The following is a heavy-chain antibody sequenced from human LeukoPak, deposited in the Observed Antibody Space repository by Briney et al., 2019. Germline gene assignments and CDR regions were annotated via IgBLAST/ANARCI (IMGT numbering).Heavy chain of an antibody. D-gene: IGHD2-2*01. V-gene: IGHV3-30*04. CDR2: ISYDGSNK. CDR3: ARDVVVPAARASGGYFDY. J-gene: IGHJ4*02. Sequence: GRSLRLSCAASGFTFSSYAMHWVRQAPGKGLEWVAVISYDGSNKYYADSVKGRFTISRDNSKNTLYLQMNSLRAEDTAVYYCARDVVVPAARASGGYFDYWGQGTLVTVSS. CDR1: GFTFSSYA.